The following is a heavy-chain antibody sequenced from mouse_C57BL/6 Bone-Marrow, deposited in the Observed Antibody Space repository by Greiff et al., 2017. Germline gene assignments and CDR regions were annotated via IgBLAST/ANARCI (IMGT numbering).Heavy chain of an antibody. CDR3: ARTGWFAY. J-gene: IGHJ3*01. CDR1: GYTFTSYG. Sequence: VQLQESEAELARPGASVKLSCKASGYTFTSYGISWVKQRTGQGLEWIGEIYPRSGYTYYHEKFKGKATLTADKSSSPAYMALRSLTAEDSAGYFCARTGWFAYWGQGTLVTVSA. V-gene: IGHV1-81*01. CDR2: IYPRSGYT.